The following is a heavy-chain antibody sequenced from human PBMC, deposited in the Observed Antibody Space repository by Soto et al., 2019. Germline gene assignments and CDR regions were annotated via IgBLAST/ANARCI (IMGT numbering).Heavy chain of an antibody. Sequence: TSETLSLTCAVYGGSFIGYYCSWIRQPPGKGLEWIGEINHSGSTNYNPSLKSRVTISVDTSKNQFSLKLSSVTAADTAVYYCARGEGFDPWGQGTLVTVSS. V-gene: IGHV4-34*01. CDR3: ARGEGFDP. CDR1: GGSFIGYY. J-gene: IGHJ5*02. CDR2: INHSGST.